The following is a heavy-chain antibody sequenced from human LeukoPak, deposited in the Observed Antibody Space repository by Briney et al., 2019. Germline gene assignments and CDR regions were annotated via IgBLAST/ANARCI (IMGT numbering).Heavy chain of an antibody. V-gene: IGHV3-23*01. J-gene: IGHJ4*02. CDR2: ISGSGGST. CDR1: GFTFSSYG. D-gene: IGHD6-19*01. Sequence: PGGSLRLSCAASGFTFSSYGMSWVRQAPGEGLEWVSAISGSGGSTYYADSVKGRLTISRDNSKNTLYLQMNSLRGEDTAVYYCAKAGRGSGWYYFDYWGQGTLVTVSS. CDR3: AKAGRGSGWYYFDY.